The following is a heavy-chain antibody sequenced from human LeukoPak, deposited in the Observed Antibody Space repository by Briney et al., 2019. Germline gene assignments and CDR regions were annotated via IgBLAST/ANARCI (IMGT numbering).Heavy chain of an antibody. V-gene: IGHV4-31*03. CDR1: GGPINSGGYY. J-gene: IGHJ4*02. Sequence: PSQTLSLTCTVSGGPINSGGYYWSWIRQHPGKGLEWIGYIYYSGNTCYNPSLKSRVTISVDTSKNQFSLKLSSVTAADTAVYYCARGMTTVTQWGQGTLVTVSS. CDR3: ARGMTTVTQ. D-gene: IGHD4-17*01. CDR2: IYYSGNT.